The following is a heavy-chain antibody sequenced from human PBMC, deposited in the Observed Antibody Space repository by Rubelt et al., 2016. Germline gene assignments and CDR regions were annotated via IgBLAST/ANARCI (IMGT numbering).Heavy chain of an antibody. V-gene: IGHV1-2*02. CDR2: IYPKNGET. CDR3: AKENWVYDY. CDR1: GYAFTGYY. J-gene: IGHJ4*02. D-gene: IGHD6-13*01. Sequence: QVQLVQSGAEVKKPGASVKVSCKASGYAFTGYYMHWVRQAPGQGLEWMGWIYPKNGETHYLQKFQGRGTMTRDTSISTVYMQLGGLRSDDTAVYFCAKENWVYDYWGQGTLVTVSS.